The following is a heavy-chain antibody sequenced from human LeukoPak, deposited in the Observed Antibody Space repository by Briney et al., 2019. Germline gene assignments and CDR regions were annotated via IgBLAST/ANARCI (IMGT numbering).Heavy chain of an antibody. CDR3: ARWATELDY. CDR2: IYYSGST. CDR1: GGSISSYY. D-gene: IGHD1-1*01. V-gene: IGHV4-59*08. J-gene: IGHJ4*02. Sequence: SETLSLTCTVSGGSISSYYWNWIRQPPGKGLEWIGYIYYSGSTNYNPSLKSRVTISVDTSKNQFSLKLSSVTAADTAVFYCARWATELDYWGQGTLVTASS.